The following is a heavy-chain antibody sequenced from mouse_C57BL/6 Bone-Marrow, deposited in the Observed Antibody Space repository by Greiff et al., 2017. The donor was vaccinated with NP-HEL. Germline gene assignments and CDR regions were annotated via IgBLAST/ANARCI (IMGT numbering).Heavy chain of an antibody. CDR1: GYTFTSYW. V-gene: IGHV1-69*01. CDR2: IDPSDSYT. J-gene: IGHJ4*01. CDR3: ARDGYDDPFYAMDY. Sequence: QVQLQQPGAELVMPGASVKLSCKASGYTFTSYWMHWVKQRPGQGLEWIGEIDPSDSYTNYNQKFKGKSTLTVDNSSSTAYMQLSSLTSEDSAVFYCARDGYDDPFYAMDYWGQGTSVTVSS. D-gene: IGHD2-2*01.